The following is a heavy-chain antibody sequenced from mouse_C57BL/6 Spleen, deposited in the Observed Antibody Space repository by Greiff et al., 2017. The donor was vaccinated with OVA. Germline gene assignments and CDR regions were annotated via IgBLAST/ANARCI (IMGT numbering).Heavy chain of an antibody. CDR3: TGERGYLDY. Sequence: EVMLVESGGGLVQPGGSMKLSCVASGFTFSNYWMNWVRQSPEKGLEWVAQIRLKSDNYATHYAESVKGRFTISRDDSKSSVYLQMNNLRAEDTGIYYCTGERGYLDYWGQGTTLTVSS. CDR2: IRLKSDNYAT. J-gene: IGHJ2*01. V-gene: IGHV6-3*01. CDR1: GFTFSNYW.